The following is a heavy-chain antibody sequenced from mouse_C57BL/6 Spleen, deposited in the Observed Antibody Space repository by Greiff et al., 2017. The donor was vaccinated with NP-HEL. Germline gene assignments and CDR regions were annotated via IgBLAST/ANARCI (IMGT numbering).Heavy chain of an antibody. D-gene: IGHD2-14*01. Sequence: QVQLQQPGAELVKPGASVKLSCKASGYTFTSYWMHWVKQRPGQGLEWIGMIHPNSGSTNYNEKFKSKATLTVDKSSSTAYMQLSSLTSEDSVVYYCARSYRVYAMDYWGQGTSVTVSS. CDR3: ARSYRVYAMDY. J-gene: IGHJ4*01. CDR1: GYTFTSYW. CDR2: IHPNSGST. V-gene: IGHV1-64*01.